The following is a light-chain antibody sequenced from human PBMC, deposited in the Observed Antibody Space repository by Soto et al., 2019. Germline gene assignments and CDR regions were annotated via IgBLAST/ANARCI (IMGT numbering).Light chain of an antibody. Sequence: DIQMTQSPSSLSVSVGDRVTITCRASQSISSDLNWYQQKPGKAPKLLIYAASSLQSGVPSRFSGSGSGTEFTLTISSLQSEDFAVYYCQQYDKWPLTFGGGTKVDI. V-gene: IGKV1-39*01. CDR3: QQYDKWPLT. CDR1: QSISSD. J-gene: IGKJ4*01. CDR2: AAS.